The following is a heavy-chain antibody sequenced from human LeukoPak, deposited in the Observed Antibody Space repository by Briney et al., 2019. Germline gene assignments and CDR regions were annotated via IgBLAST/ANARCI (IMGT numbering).Heavy chain of an antibody. CDR1: GFTFSSYS. J-gene: IGHJ3*02. V-gene: IGHV3-21*01. CDR3: ARDFAGYCSSTSCPPDAFDI. Sequence: PGGSLRLSCAASGFTFSSYSMNWVRQAPGKGLEWVSSISSSSSYIYYADSVKGRFTISRDNAKNSLYLQMNSLRAEDTAVYYCARDFAGYCSSTSCPPDAFDIWGQGTMVTVSS. CDR2: ISSSSSYI. D-gene: IGHD2-2*03.